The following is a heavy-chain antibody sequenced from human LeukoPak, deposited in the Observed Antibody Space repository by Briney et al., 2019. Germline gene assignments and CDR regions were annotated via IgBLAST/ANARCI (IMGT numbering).Heavy chain of an antibody. J-gene: IGHJ2*01. Sequence: ASVKVSCKASGYTFTGYYMHWVRQAPGQGLEWMGWINPNSGGTNYAQKFQGRVTMTRDTSISTAYMELRSLRSDDTAVYYCARVGSVSVWYFDLWGRGTLVTVSS. CDR1: GYTFTGYY. CDR3: ARVGSVSVWYFDL. D-gene: IGHD1-26*01. V-gene: IGHV1-2*02. CDR2: INPNSGGT.